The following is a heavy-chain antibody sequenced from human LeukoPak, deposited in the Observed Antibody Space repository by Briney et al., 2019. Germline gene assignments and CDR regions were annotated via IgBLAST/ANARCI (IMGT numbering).Heavy chain of an antibody. CDR2: ISGSGGST. CDR3: SDYIDDY. Sequence: GGSLRLSCAASGFTMSNNAMSWVRQAPGKGLEWVSAISGSGGSTYYADSVKGRFTISRDNSKNTLYLQMNSLRAEDTAVYYCSDYIDDYWGQGTLVTVSS. CDR1: GFTMSNNA. D-gene: IGHD4-11*01. J-gene: IGHJ4*02. V-gene: IGHV3-23*01.